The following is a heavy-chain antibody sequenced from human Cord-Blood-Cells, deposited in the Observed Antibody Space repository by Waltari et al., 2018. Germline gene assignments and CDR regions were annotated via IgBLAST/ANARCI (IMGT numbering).Heavy chain of an antibody. J-gene: IGHJ6*03. CDR2: IIPICGTS. CDR1: GDTFSSYA. Sequence: QVQLVQSRAEVKQPGSSVKFSCKAAGDTFSSYAISWVRQATGQGREWMGGIIPICGTSNYAQKSQGRDTITAYESTSTDYMELSSLRSEDTAVYYCARGVGRRLYYYYMDVWGKGTTVTVSS. CDR3: ARGVGRRLYYYYMDV. V-gene: IGHV1-69*01.